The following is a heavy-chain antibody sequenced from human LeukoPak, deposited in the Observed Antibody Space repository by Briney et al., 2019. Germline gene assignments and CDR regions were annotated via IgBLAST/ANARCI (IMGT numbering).Heavy chain of an antibody. D-gene: IGHD6-13*01. V-gene: IGHV1-18*01. Sequence: ASVKVSFKAAGYTFTSYGISWVRQAPAQGLGLMGWISAYNGNTNYAQKLQGRGTMTTDTSTSTAYMELRSLRSDDTAVYYCAREGYSSSLIDYWGQGTLVTVSS. CDR3: AREGYSSSLIDY. CDR2: ISAYNGNT. CDR1: GYTFTSYG. J-gene: IGHJ4*02.